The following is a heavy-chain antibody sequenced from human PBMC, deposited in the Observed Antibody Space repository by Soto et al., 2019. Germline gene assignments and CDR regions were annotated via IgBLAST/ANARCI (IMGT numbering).Heavy chain of an antibody. CDR1: GFTVSSNY. CDR2: IYSGGST. Sequence: EVQLVETGGGLIQPGGSLRLSCAASGFTVSSNYMSWVRQAPGKGLEWVSVIYSGGSTYYADSVKGRFTISRDNSKNTLYLQMNSLRAEDTAVYYCARGYSSGWYSYFDLWGRGTLVTVSS. J-gene: IGHJ2*01. V-gene: IGHV3-53*02. D-gene: IGHD6-19*01. CDR3: ARGYSSGWYSYFDL.